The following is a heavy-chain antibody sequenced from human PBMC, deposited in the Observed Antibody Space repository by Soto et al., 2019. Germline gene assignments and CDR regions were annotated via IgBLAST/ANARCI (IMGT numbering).Heavy chain of an antibody. CDR3: SRSYYFWSGYGFDF. V-gene: IGHV3-73*01. CDR1: GFSFSGSA. J-gene: IGHJ4*02. CDR2: IGSKADSYAT. D-gene: IGHD3-3*01. Sequence: GGSLRLSCAASGFSFSGSAMHWVRQASGKGLEWVGRIGSKADSYATVYAASVKGRFTISRDDSKNTAYLQMNSLKTEDTAVYYCSRSYYFWSGYGFDFWGQGTLVTVSS.